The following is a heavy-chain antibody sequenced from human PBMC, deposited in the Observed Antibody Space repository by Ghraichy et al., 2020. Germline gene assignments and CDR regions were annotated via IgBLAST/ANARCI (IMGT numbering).Heavy chain of an antibody. J-gene: IGHJ2*01. D-gene: IGHD4-23*01. CDR2: ISGSGGST. CDR3: AKWGTVVTSDWYFDL. CDR1: GFTFSNYA. Sequence: LSLTCAASGFTFSNYAMSWVRQIPGKGLEWVSVISGSGGSTYYADSVKGRFTISRDTSKNTLYLQMNSLRAEDTAVYYCAKWGTVVTSDWYFDLWGRGTLVTVSS. V-gene: IGHV3-23*01.